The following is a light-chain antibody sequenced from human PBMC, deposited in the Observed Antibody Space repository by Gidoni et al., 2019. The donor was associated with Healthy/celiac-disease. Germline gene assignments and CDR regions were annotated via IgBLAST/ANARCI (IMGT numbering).Light chain of an antibody. CDR3: QQYYSTPGCS. CDR1: QSVLYSSNNKNY. CDR2: WAS. V-gene: IGKV4-1*01. J-gene: IGKJ2*04. Sequence: DIVMTQSPDSLAVSMGERANINCKSSQSVLYSSNNKNYLAWYQQKPGQPPKLLIYWASTREAGVPDRFSGSGSGTDFTLTISSLQAEDVAVYYCQQYYSTPGCSFGQXTKLEIK.